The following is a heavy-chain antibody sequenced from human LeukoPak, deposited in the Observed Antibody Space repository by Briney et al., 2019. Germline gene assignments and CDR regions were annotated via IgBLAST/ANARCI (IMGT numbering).Heavy chain of an antibody. D-gene: IGHD3-9*01. Sequence: PGRSLRLSWAASGFTFSSYAMHWVRQAPGKGLEWVAVISYDGSNKYYADSVKGRFTISRDNSKNTLYLQMNSLRAEDTAVYYCARDAVTISRSSHPNYGMDVWGKGTTVTVSS. CDR3: ARDAVTISRSSHPNYGMDV. J-gene: IGHJ6*04. CDR1: GFTFSSYA. V-gene: IGHV3-30*04. CDR2: ISYDGSNK.